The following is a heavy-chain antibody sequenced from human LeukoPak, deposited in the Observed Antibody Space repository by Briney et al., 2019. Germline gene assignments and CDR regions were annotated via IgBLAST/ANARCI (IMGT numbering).Heavy chain of an antibody. Sequence: GGSLRLSCVASGFTFSSYSMNWVRQAPGKGLEWVSSISSSSSYIYYADSVKGRFTISSDNAKNSLYLQMNGLRAEDTAVYYCASSYRSSSPGDYWGQGTLVTVSS. V-gene: IGHV3-21*01. CDR3: ASSYRSSSPGDY. J-gene: IGHJ4*02. D-gene: IGHD6-6*01. CDR2: ISSSSSYI. CDR1: GFTFSSYS.